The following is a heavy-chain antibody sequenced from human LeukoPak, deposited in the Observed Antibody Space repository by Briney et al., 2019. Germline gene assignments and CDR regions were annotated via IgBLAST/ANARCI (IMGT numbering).Heavy chain of an antibody. CDR3: ARVMVTRYFDWLLGS. Sequence: PSETLSLTCAVYGRSFSGYYWSWIRQPPGKGLEWIGEINHSGSTNYNPSLKSRVTISVDTSKNQFSLKLSSVTAADTAVYYCARVMVTRYFDWLLGSWGQGTLVTVSS. CDR1: GRSFSGYY. V-gene: IGHV4-34*01. D-gene: IGHD3-9*01. J-gene: IGHJ4*02. CDR2: INHSGST.